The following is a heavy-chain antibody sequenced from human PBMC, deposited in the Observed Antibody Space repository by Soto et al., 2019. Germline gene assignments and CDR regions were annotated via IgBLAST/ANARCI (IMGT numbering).Heavy chain of an antibody. Sequence: SQTLSLTCGISGDSVSSNSAAWNWIRQSPSRGLEWLGRTYYWSKWYNDYAVNVKSRITINPDTAKNQFSLQLNSVTPEDTAIYYCARFYRAAADYWGQGTLVTVSS. V-gene: IGHV6-1*01. CDR3: ARFYRAAADY. J-gene: IGHJ4*02. D-gene: IGHD2-15*01. CDR1: GDSVSSNSAA. CDR2: TYYWSKWYN.